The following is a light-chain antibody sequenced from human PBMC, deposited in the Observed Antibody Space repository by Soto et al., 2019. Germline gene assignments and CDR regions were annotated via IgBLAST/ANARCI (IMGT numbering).Light chain of an antibody. Sequence: QSALTQPASVSGSPGQSITISCTGTSSDVGGYNLVSWYQQYPDKAPKLIIYDVTNRPSGISYRFSASKSGRTASLTISGLQAEDEADYYCSSYSSSTTHVVFGGGTKLTVL. CDR1: SSDVGGYNL. J-gene: IGLJ2*01. CDR2: DVT. CDR3: SSYSSSTTHVV. V-gene: IGLV2-14*01.